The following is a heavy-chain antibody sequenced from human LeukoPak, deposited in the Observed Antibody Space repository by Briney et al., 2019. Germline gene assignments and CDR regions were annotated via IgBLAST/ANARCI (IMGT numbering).Heavy chain of an antibody. D-gene: IGHD3-9*01. CDR3: ARGSEPLRYCDWLLPTSNQETDY. V-gene: IGHV3-21*01. CDR1: GFTFSSYS. CDR2: ISSSSSYI. J-gene: IGHJ4*02. Sequence: GSLRLSCAASGFTFSSYSMNWVRQAPGKGLEWVSSISSSSSYIYSADSVKGRFTISRDNAKNSLYLQMNSLRAEDTAVYYCARGSEPLRYCDWLLPTSNQETDYWGQGTLVTVSS.